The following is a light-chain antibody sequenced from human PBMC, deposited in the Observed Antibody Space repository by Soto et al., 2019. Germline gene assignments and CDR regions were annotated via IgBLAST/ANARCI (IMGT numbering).Light chain of an antibody. V-gene: IGKV1-5*03. CDR2: KAS. CDR3: QQYNTYWT. CDR1: QTISNW. Sequence: DIQMTQSPSTLSASVGDRVTITCRASQTISNWLAWYQQKPGKAPKILLYKASNLESGVPLRFSGNGSGTEFALTISSLQPDDFATYYCQQYNTYWTFGQGTKVELK. J-gene: IGKJ1*01.